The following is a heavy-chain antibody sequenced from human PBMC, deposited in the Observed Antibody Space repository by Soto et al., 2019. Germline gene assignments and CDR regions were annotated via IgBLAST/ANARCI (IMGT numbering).Heavy chain of an antibody. D-gene: IGHD3-3*01. J-gene: IGHJ6*02. V-gene: IGHV1-8*01. CDR1: GYTFTSYD. CDR2: MNPNSGNT. CDR3: ARQYDFSTGYYYYGMDV. Sequence: VQLVQSGAEVKKPGASVKVSCKASGYTFTSYDINWVRQATGQGLEWMGWMNPNSGNTGYAQKFQGRVTMTRNTSISTAYMELSSLRSEDTAVYYCARQYDFSTGYYYYGMDVWGQGTTVTVSS.